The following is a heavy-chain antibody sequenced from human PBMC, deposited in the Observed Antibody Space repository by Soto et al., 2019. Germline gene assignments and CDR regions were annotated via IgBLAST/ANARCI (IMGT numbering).Heavy chain of an antibody. CDR1: GDTFTTYW. D-gene: IGHD3-3*01. J-gene: IGHJ6*02. Sequence: GESLKISCKGSGDTFTTYWIGWVRQMPGKGLEWMGIIFPGDSETRYSPSFRGQVTMSADKSITTAYLQWSSRKASDTAIYYCARPLRFLADYYGMEVWGQGTMVTVSS. V-gene: IGHV5-51*01. CDR2: IFPGDSET. CDR3: ARPLRFLADYYGMEV.